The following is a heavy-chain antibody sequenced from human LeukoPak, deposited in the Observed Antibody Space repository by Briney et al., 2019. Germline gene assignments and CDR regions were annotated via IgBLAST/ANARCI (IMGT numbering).Heavy chain of an antibody. J-gene: IGHJ6*03. CDR1: GFTFSSYW. D-gene: IGHD3-10*01. CDR2: IKQDGSEK. V-gene: IGHV3-7*01. Sequence: PGGSLRLSCAASGFTFSSYWMSWVRQAPGKGLEWVANIKQDGSEKYYVDSVKGRFTISRDNAKNSLYLQMNSLRAEDTAVYYCAREASITMVRGVFPPYYMDVWGKGTTVTVSS. CDR3: AREASITMVRGVFPPYYMDV.